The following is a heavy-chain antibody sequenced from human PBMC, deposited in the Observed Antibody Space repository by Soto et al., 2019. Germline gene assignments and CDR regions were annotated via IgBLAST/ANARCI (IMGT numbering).Heavy chain of an antibody. CDR1: GFTFSSYA. CDR3: AKVPTRPLWYMDV. Sequence: GGSLRLSCAASGFTFSSYAMSWVRQAPGKGLEWVSAISGSAGSTYYADSVKGRFTISRDNSKNTLYLQMNSLRAEDTAIYYCAKVPTRPLWYMDVWGKRTKVTVSS. V-gene: IGHV3-23*01. D-gene: IGHD2-21*01. J-gene: IGHJ6*03. CDR2: ISGSAGST.